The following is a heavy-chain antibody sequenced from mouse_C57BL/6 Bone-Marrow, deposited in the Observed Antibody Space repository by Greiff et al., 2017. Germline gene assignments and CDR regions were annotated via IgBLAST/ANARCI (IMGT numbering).Heavy chain of an antibody. CDR2: INPNNGGT. CDR1: GYTFTDYY. J-gene: IGHJ4*01. CDR3: ARSLLLRYPYYYAMDY. V-gene: IGHV1-26*01. Sequence: EVQLQQSGPELVKPGASVKISCKASGYTFTDYYMNWVKQSHGKSLEWIGDINPNNGGTSYNQKFKGKATLTVDKSSSTAYTELRSLTSEDSAVYYCARSLLLRYPYYYAMDYWGQGTSVTVSS. D-gene: IGHD1-1*01.